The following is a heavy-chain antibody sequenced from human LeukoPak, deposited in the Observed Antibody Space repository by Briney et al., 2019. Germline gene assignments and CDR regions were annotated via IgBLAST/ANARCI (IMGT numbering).Heavy chain of an antibody. CDR2: ITGSGSST. Sequence: GGSLRLSCSASGFSFSSYAIHWDRQAPGKGLDYVSAITGSGSSTYYEDSVKGRFTISRDNSRNTVHLQMNSLRVGDPAVYFCVKDFVSSEANYFYGMDVWGQGTTVIVSS. D-gene: IGHD6-19*01. J-gene: IGHJ6*02. CDR3: VKDFVSSEANYFYGMDV. CDR1: GFSFSSYA. V-gene: IGHV3-64D*06.